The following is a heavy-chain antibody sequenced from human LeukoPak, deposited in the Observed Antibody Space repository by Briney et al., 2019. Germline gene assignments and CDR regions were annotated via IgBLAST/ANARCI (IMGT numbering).Heavy chain of an antibody. CDR2: IRYDGSNK. J-gene: IGHJ4*02. V-gene: IGHV3-30*02. Sequence: PGGSLRLSCAASGFTVSSNYMSWVRQAPGKGLEWVAFIRYDGSNKYYADSVKGRFTISRDNSKNTLYLQMNSLRAEDTAVYYCAHIVVVTPNFDYWGQGTLVTVSS. CDR3: AHIVVVTPNFDY. D-gene: IGHD3-22*01. CDR1: GFTVSSNY.